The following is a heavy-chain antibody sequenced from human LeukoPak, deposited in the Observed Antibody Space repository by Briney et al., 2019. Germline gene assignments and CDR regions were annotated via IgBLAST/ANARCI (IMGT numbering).Heavy chain of an antibody. CDR2: IRYDGSNK. D-gene: IGHD3-9*01. CDR1: GFTFSSYG. Sequence: PGGSLRLSCAASGFTFSSYGMHWVRQAPGKGLEWVAFIRYDGSNKYYADSVKGRFTISRDNSKNTLYLQMNSLRAEDTAVYYCAKPPLRYDILTGYFDYWGQGTLVTVSS. J-gene: IGHJ4*02. CDR3: AKPPLRYDILTGYFDY. V-gene: IGHV3-30*02.